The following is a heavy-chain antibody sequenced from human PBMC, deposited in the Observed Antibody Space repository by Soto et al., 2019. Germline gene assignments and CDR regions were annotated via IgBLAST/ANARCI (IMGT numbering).Heavy chain of an antibody. V-gene: IGHV3-30*09. CDR3: AKARHSTSWYGVEADF. J-gene: IGHJ4*02. CDR1: RFIFSDYA. Sequence: QVQLVESGGGVVQPGRSLRISCAASRFIFSDYAMHWVRQAPGKGLEWVAVISYGGDNKYYAESVRGRFAISRDNLKNTLYLQMNSLNPEDTAVYHCAKARHSTSWYGVEADFWGQGTLVTVSS. D-gene: IGHD6-13*01. CDR2: ISYGGDNK.